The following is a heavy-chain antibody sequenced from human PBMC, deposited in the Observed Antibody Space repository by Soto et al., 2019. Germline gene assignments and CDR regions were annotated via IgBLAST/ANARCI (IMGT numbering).Heavy chain of an antibody. D-gene: IGHD3-9*01. V-gene: IGHV1-18*01. CDR1: GYSFTSHG. CDR2: ISAYNDKT. Sequence: QVQLVQAGAEVKKPGASVKVSCKASGYSFTSHGISWVRQAPGQGREWMGWISAYNDKTKYAQKFQGRITMTTDTSTSTPYMALRSLRSDDTAVFYCARDRDVALVVPIQYFDYWGQGTLVIVSS. J-gene: IGHJ4*02. CDR3: ARDRDVALVVPIQYFDY.